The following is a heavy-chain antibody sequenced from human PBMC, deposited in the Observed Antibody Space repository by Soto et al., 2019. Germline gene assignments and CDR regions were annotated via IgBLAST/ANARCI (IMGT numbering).Heavy chain of an antibody. CDR3: ASEGSALVAARYYYYGMDV. D-gene: IGHD6-6*01. V-gene: IGHV1-18*01. J-gene: IGHJ6*02. Sequence: QVQLVQSGAEVKKPGASVKVSCKASGYTFTSYGISWVRQAPGQGLEWMGWISAYNGNTNYAQKLQGSVTMTTDTSTRPAYMELRSLRSDDTAVYYCASEGSALVAARYYYYGMDVWGQGTTVTVSS. CDR1: GYTFTSYG. CDR2: ISAYNGNT.